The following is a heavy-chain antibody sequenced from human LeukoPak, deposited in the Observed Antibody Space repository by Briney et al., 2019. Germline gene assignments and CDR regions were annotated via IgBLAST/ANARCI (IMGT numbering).Heavy chain of an antibody. CDR1: GHTFTSYD. J-gene: IGHJ4*02. CDR2: MNPNSGNT. D-gene: IGHD3-10*01. CDR3: ARVGVTGYYYGSGSYYYFGY. Sequence: ASVKVSCKASGHTFTSYDINWVRQATGQGLEWMGWMNPNSGNTGYAQKFQGRVTMTRNTSISTAFMELSSLRSEDTAVYYCARVGVTGYYYGSGSYYYFGYWGQGTLVTVSS. V-gene: IGHV1-8*01.